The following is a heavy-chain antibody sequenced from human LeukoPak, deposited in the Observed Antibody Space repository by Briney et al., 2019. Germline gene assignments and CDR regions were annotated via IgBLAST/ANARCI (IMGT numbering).Heavy chain of an antibody. CDR1: GYTFTSYA. V-gene: IGHV7-4-1*02. CDR3: ARWFKCGGDCPNDAFDI. J-gene: IGHJ3*02. CDR2: INTNTGNP. D-gene: IGHD2-21*02. Sequence: GASVKVSCKASGYTFTSYAMNWVRQAPGQGLEWMGWINTNTGNPTYAQGFTGRFVFSLDTSVSTAYLQISSLKAEDTAVYYCARWFKCGGDCPNDAFDIWGQGTMVTVSS.